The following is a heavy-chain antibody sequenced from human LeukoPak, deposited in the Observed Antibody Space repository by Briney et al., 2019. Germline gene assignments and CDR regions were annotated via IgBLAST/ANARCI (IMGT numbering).Heavy chain of an antibody. D-gene: IGHD4-23*01. V-gene: IGHV3-74*01. CDR2: ISSDGSST. CDR1: GFTLSSYW. Sequence: GGSLRLSCAASGFTLSSYWMHWVRQGPGKGLEWVSRISSDGSSTSYADSMKGRFTISRDNSKNTLYLQLNSLRVEDTAVYYCARRPDYGGTPTFDYWGQGTLVTVSS. CDR3: ARRPDYGGTPTFDY. J-gene: IGHJ4*02.